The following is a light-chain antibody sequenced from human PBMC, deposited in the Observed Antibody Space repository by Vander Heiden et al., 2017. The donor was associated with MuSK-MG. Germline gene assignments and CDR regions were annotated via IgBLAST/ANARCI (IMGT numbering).Light chain of an antibody. V-gene: IGKV3-11*01. Sequence: EIVLTQSPATLSLSPGESPTLSCRASQSISSYLAWYQQKPGQAPRLLIYDGSNRATGIPARFSGSGSGTDFTLTISSREPEDFAVYYCQQRSNWPPGYTFGQGTKLEIK. CDR2: DGS. J-gene: IGKJ2*01. CDR3: QQRSNWPPGYT. CDR1: QSISSY.